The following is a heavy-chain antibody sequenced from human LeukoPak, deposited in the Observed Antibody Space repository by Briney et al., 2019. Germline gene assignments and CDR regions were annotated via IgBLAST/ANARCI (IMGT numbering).Heavy chain of an antibody. CDR3: ARVGYDYVWGSYTPNYYFDY. Sequence: ASVKVPCKASGYTFTSYGISWVRQAPGQGLEGMGWISAYNGDTNYAQKLQGRVTMTTDTSTSTAYMELRSLRSDDTAVYYCARVGYDYVWGSYTPNYYFDYWGQGTLVTVSS. D-gene: IGHD3-16*01. J-gene: IGHJ4*02. V-gene: IGHV1-18*01. CDR1: GYTFTSYG. CDR2: ISAYNGDT.